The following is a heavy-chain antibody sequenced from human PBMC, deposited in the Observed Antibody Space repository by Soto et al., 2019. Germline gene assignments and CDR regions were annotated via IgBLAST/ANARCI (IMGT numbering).Heavy chain of an antibody. D-gene: IGHD1-26*01. V-gene: IGHV1-3*01. CDR3: ARGDPSGSYYLPYYYGMDV. J-gene: IGHJ6*02. Sequence: ASVKVSCKASGYTFTSYAMHWVRQAPGQRLEWMGWINAGNGSTKYSQKFQGRVTITRDTSASTAYMELSRLRSDDTAVYYCARGDPSGSYYLPYYYGMDVWGQGTTVTVSS. CDR1: GYTFTSYA. CDR2: INAGNGST.